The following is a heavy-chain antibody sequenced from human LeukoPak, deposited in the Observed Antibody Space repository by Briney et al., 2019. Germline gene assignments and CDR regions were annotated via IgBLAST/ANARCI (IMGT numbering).Heavy chain of an antibody. CDR2: ISYDGSNK. J-gene: IGHJ6*02. CDR1: GFTFSSYG. V-gene: IGHV3-30*03. Sequence: GGSLRLSCAASGFTFSSYGMHWVRQAPGKGLEWVAVISYDGSNKYYADSVKGRFTISRDNSKNTLYLQMNSLRAEDTAVYYCARDPRIQLWLLPDYYYYGMDVWGQGTTVTVSS. CDR3: ARDPRIQLWLLPDYYYYGMDV. D-gene: IGHD5-18*01.